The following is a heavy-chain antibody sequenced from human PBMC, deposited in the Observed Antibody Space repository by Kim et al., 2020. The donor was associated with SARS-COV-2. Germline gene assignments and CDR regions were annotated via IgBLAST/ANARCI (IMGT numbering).Heavy chain of an antibody. V-gene: IGHV4-34*01. Sequence: STKHTPSLKSRVTISVDASKNQFSLKRSSVTAADTAVYYCARGVFPFDYWGQGTLVTVSS. J-gene: IGHJ4*02. CDR2: ST. D-gene: IGHD3-10*01. CDR3: ARGVFPFDY.